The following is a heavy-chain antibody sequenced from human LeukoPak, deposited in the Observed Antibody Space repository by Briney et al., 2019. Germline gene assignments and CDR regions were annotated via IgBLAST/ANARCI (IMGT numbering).Heavy chain of an antibody. D-gene: IGHD1-1*01. J-gene: IGHJ4*02. V-gene: IGHV3-74*01. Sequence: GGSLRLSCAASGFTFSSYWMHWVRQPPGKGLVWVSRIKNDGSTTTYADSVKGRFTVSRDKAKNTLYLQMNSLRAEDTAVYYCARERKYDSNSDCWGQGTLVTVSS. CDR2: IKNDGSTT. CDR1: GFTFSSYW. CDR3: ARERKYDSNSDC.